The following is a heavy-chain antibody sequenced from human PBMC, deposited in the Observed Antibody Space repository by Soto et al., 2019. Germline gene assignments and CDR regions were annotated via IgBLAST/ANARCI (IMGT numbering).Heavy chain of an antibody. CDR1: GFTFSSYW. V-gene: IGHV3-7*01. Sequence: GGSLRLSCAASGFTFSSYWMSWVRQAPGKGLEWVANIKQDGSEKYYVDSVKGRFTISRDNAKNSLYLQMNSLRAEDTAVYYCAGTYYDFWSGSYGMDVWGQGTTVTVSS. J-gene: IGHJ6*02. D-gene: IGHD3-3*01. CDR3: AGTYYDFWSGSYGMDV. CDR2: IKQDGSEK.